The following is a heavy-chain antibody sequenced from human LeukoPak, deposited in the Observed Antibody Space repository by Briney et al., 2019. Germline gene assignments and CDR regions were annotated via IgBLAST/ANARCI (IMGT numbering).Heavy chain of an antibody. CDR1: GYTFTTYA. CDR2: INAGNGNT. D-gene: IGHD3-22*01. Sequence: ASVKVSCKASGYTFTTYAMHWVRQAPGQRLELMGWINAGNGNTKYSQKFQDRVTITRDTSASTAYMELSSLRSEDTAVYYCARGDSYYYDSSGYYVFDYWGQGALVTVSS. CDR3: ARGDSYYYDSSGYYVFDY. J-gene: IGHJ4*02. V-gene: IGHV1-3*01.